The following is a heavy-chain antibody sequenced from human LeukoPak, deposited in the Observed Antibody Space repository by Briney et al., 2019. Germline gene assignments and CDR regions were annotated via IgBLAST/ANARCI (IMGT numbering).Heavy chain of an antibody. CDR2: IIPIFGTA. CDR1: GGTFSSYA. Sequence: SVKVSCKASGGTFSSYAISWVRQAPGQGLEWMGGIIPIFGTANYAQKFQGRVTITADESTSTAYMELSSPRSEDTAVYYCARSSSGWYYFDYWGQGTLVTVSS. J-gene: IGHJ4*02. V-gene: IGHV1-69*13. D-gene: IGHD6-19*01. CDR3: ARSSSGWYYFDY.